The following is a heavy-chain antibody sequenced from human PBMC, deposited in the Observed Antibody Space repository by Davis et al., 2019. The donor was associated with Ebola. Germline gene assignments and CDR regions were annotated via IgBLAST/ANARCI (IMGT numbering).Heavy chain of an antibody. Sequence: ASVKVSCKASGYTFTSYGISWVRQAPGQGLEWMGWISAYNGNTNYAQKLQGRVTMTRDTSISTAYMELSRLRSDDTAVYYCARAPRMVRGVIINWFDPWGQGTLVTVSS. D-gene: IGHD3-10*01. CDR3: ARAPRMVRGVIINWFDP. CDR1: GYTFTSYG. V-gene: IGHV1-18*04. J-gene: IGHJ5*02. CDR2: ISAYNGNT.